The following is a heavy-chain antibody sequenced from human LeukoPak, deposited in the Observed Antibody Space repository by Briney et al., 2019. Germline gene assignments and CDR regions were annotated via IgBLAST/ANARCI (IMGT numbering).Heavy chain of an antibody. J-gene: IGHJ5*02. CDR2: INPNSGGT. CDR1: GYTFTGYY. Sequence: ASVKVSCKASGYTFTGYYMHWVRQAPGQGLEWMGWINPNSGGTNYAQKFQGRVTMTEDTSTDTAYMELSSLRSEDTAVYYCATGVGYYGHTEQQFDPWGQGTLVTVSS. D-gene: IGHD3-10*01. V-gene: IGHV1-2*02. CDR3: ATGVGYYGHTEQQFDP.